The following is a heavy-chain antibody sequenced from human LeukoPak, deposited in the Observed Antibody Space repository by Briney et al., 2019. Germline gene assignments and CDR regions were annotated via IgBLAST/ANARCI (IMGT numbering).Heavy chain of an antibody. D-gene: IGHD2-2*01. Sequence: SVKVSCKASGGTFSSYAISWVRQAPGQGLEWMGGIIPIFGTANYAQKFQGRVTITTDESTSTAYMELSSLRSEDTAVYYCARTMGVPAAIFLGYSSWFDPWGQGTLVTVSS. CDR2: IIPIFGTA. CDR3: ARTMGVPAAIFLGYSSWFDP. V-gene: IGHV1-69*05. CDR1: GGTFSSYA. J-gene: IGHJ5*02.